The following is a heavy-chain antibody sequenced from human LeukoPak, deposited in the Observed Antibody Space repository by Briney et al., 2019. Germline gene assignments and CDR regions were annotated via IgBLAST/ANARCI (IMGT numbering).Heavy chain of an antibody. CDR1: GGSISSGSYY. Sequence: MPSQTLSLTCTVSGGSISSGSYYWSWIRQPAGKGLEWIGRIYTSGSTNYNPSLKSRVTISVDTSKNQFSLKLSSVTAADTAVYYCARVSTWDVVQGALRVGYAFDIWGQGTMVTVSS. D-gene: IGHD2-2*01. CDR2: IYTSGST. V-gene: IGHV4-61*02. J-gene: IGHJ3*02. CDR3: ARVSTWDVVQGALRVGYAFDI.